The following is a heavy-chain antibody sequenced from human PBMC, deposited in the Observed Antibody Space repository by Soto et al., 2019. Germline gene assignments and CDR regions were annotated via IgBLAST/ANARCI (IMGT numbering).Heavy chain of an antibody. V-gene: IGHV1-69*02. CDR1: GDTFSFYT. D-gene: IGHD3-10*01. CDR2: INPILSMS. Sequence: QVQLVQSGAEVKKPGSSVKVSCKASGDTFSFYTINWVRQAPGLGLEWVGRINPILSMSNYAQKFQDRVTMTADKSTRTAYMELRSLRSEDTAMYYCAASYGSGYPAFDYWGQGALVTVSS. CDR3: AASYGSGYPAFDY. J-gene: IGHJ4*02.